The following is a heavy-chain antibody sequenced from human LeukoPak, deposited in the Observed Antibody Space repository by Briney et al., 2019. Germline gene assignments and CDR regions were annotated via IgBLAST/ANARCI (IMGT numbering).Heavy chain of an antibody. CDR2: IYYSGST. D-gene: IGHD6-13*01. J-gene: IGHJ5*02. CDR1: GGSISSYY. Sequence: SETLSLTCTVSGGSISSYYWSWIRQPPGKGLEWIGSIYYSGSTYYNPSLKSRVTISVDTSKNQFSLKLSSVTAADTAVYYCARGSNLRRYSSTGTKNNWFDPWGQGTLVTVSS. CDR3: ARGSNLRRYSSTGTKNNWFDP. V-gene: IGHV4-39*07.